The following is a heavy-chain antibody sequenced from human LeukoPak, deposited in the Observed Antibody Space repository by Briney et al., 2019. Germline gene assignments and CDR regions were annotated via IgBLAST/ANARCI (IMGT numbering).Heavy chain of an antibody. D-gene: IGHD3-22*01. CDR3: AASAYYYDSSGYRTPLDY. V-gene: IGHV1-46*01. CDR2: INPSGGST. Sequence: ASVKVSCKASGYTFTSYYMHWVRQAPGQGLEWMGIINPSGGSTSCAQKFQGRVTMTRDTSTSTVYMELSSLRSEDTAVYYCAASAYYYDSSGYRTPLDYWGQGTLVTVSS. J-gene: IGHJ4*02. CDR1: GYTFTSYY.